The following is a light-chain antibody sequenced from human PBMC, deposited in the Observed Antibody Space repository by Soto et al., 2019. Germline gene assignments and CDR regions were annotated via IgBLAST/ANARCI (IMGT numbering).Light chain of an antibody. V-gene: IGLV2-14*01. CDR3: SSYTSSSLL. Sequence: QSVLTQPASVSGTPGQSITISCTGTSSDVGGYNYVSWYQQYPGKAPKLMIYDVSNRPSGVSNRFSGSKSGNTASLTISGLQAEDEADYYCSSYTSSSLLFGGGTKLTVL. CDR2: DVS. J-gene: IGLJ2*01. CDR1: SSDVGGYNY.